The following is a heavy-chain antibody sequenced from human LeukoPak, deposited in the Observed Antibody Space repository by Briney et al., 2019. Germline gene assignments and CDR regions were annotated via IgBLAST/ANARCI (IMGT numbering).Heavy chain of an antibody. V-gene: IGHV2-5*02. J-gene: IGHJ5*02. CDR1: GFSLSTSGVG. D-gene: IGHD3-3*01. Sequence: SGPTLVNPTQTLTLTCTFSGFSLSTSGVGVGWIRQPPGKALEWLALIYWDDDKRYSPSLKSRLTITKDTSENQVVLTMTNMDPVDTAAYYRAHSPRSLLEWLPFDPWGQGTLVTVSS. CDR2: IYWDDDK. CDR3: AHSPRSLLEWLPFDP.